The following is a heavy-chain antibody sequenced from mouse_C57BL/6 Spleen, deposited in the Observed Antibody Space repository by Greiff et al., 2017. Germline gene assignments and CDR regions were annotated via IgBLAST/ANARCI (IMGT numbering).Heavy chain of an antibody. J-gene: IGHJ2*01. V-gene: IGHV1-39*01. Sequence: EVQLQQSGPELVKPGASVKISCKASGYSFTDYNMNWVKQSNGKSLEWIGVINPNYGTTCYNQKFKGQATLTVDQSSSTAYMQLNSLTSEDSAVYYGAISLFITSVEDYFDYWGQGTTLTVSS. D-gene: IGHD1-1*01. CDR1: GYSFTDYN. CDR2: INPNYGTT. CDR3: AISLFITSVEDYFDY.